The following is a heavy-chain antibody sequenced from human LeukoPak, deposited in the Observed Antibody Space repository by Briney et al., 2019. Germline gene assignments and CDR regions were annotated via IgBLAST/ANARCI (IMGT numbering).Heavy chain of an antibody. CDR3: AREESYYGSGSSGGMDV. D-gene: IGHD3-10*01. V-gene: IGHV3-33*01. CDR2: IWYDGSNK. CDR1: GFTFSSYG. Sequence: GGSLRLSCAASGFTFSSYGMHWVRQAPGKGLEWVAVIWYDGSNKYYADSVKGRFTISRDNSKNTLYLQMNSLRAEDTAVYYCAREESYYGSGSSGGMDVWGQGTTVTVSS. J-gene: IGHJ6*02.